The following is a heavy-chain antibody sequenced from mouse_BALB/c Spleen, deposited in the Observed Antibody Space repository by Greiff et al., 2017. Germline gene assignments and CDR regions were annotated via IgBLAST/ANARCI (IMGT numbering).Heavy chain of an antibody. CDR1: GFNIKDYY. D-gene: IGHD2-2*01. Sequence: EVQLQQSGAELVRSGASVKLSCTASGFNIKDYYMHWVKQRPEQGLEWIGWIDPENGDTEYAPKFQGKATMTADTSSNTAYLQLSSLTSEDTAVYYCNALWLRRFDYWGQGTTLTVSS. J-gene: IGHJ2*01. V-gene: IGHV14-4*02. CDR3: NALWLRRFDY. CDR2: IDPENGDT.